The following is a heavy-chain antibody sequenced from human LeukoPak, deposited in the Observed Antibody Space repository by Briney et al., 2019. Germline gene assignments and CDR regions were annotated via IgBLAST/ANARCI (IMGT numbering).Heavy chain of an antibody. J-gene: IGHJ6*02. CDR1: GFTFSSKY. D-gene: IGHD3-3*01. Sequence: GGSLRLSCAASGFTFSSKYVSWVRQAPGKGLEWVSTLYSNGNTYYADSVKGRFTISRDNSKNTLFLQMNSLRAEDTAPYYCAKSVAIYFYYGLDVWGQGTTVTVSS. V-gene: IGHV3-53*01. CDR3: AKSVAIYFYYGLDV. CDR2: LYSNGNT.